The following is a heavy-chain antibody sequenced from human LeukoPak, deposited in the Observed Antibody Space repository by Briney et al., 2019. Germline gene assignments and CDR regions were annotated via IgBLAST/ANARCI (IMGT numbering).Heavy chain of an antibody. CDR2: INYSGST. Sequence: SETLSLTCTVSGGSISNYYWSWVRQPPGKGLEWIGYINYSGSTNYNPSLKSRVTISVDTSKNQFSLKLSSVTAADTAVYYCARVSGQFYFYYYMDVWGKGTTVTISS. CDR1: GGSISNYY. V-gene: IGHV4-59*01. D-gene: IGHD6-19*01. J-gene: IGHJ6*03. CDR3: ARVSGQFYFYYYMDV.